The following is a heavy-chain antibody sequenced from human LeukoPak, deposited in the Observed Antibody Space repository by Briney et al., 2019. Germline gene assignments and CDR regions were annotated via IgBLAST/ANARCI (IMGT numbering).Heavy chain of an antibody. Sequence: WGSLRLSCAATGFTFSSYAMSWVRQAPGKGLEWVSGLSGSGSSTYYADSVKGRFTISRDNSKNTIYLQMNSLRAEDTAVYYCAKESVVRIMGFDYWGQGTLVTVSS. J-gene: IGHJ4*02. D-gene: IGHD2/OR15-2a*01. CDR1: GFTFSSYA. V-gene: IGHV3-23*01. CDR2: LSGSGSST. CDR3: AKESVVRIMGFDY.